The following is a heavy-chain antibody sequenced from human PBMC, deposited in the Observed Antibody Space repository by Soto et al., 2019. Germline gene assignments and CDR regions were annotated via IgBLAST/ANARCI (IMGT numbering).Heavy chain of an antibody. Sequence: KTGGSLRLSCAASGFTFSDYYMSWIRQAPGKGLEWVSYISSSSSYTNYADSVKGRFTISRDNAKNSLYLQMNSLRAEDTAVYYCASVLTARGYFDYWGQGTLVTVSS. V-gene: IGHV3-11*06. CDR3: ASVLTARGYFDY. D-gene: IGHD6-6*01. J-gene: IGHJ4*02. CDR1: GFTFSDYY. CDR2: ISSSSSYT.